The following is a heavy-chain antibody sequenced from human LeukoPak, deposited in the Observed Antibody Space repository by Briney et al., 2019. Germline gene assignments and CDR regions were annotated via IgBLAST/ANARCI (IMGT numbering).Heavy chain of an antibody. CDR1: GYTFTSYG. D-gene: IGHD3-3*01. J-gene: IGHJ5*02. Sequence: ASVKVSCKASGYTFTSYGISWVRQAPGQGLEWMGWISAYNGNTNYAQKLQGRVTMTTDTSTSTAYMELRSLRSDDTAVYYCARGPNLPKYYDFWSGHRSGGWFDPWGQGTLVTVSS. CDR3: ARGPNLPKYYDFWSGHRSGGWFDP. V-gene: IGHV1-18*01. CDR2: ISAYNGNT.